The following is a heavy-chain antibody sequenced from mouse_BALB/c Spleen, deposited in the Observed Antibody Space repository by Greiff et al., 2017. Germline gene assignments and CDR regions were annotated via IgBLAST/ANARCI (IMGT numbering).Heavy chain of an antibody. CDR3: ARSPSYYGSSSYAMDY. J-gene: IGHJ4*01. CDR1: GDSITSGY. V-gene: IGHV3-8*02. Sequence: EVHLVESGPSLVKPSQTLSLTCSVTGDSITSGYWNWIRKFPGNKLEYMGYISYSGSPYYNPSLKSRISITRDTSKNQYYLQLNSVTTEDTATYYCARSPSYYGSSSYAMDYWGQGTSVTVSS. D-gene: IGHD1-1*01. CDR2: ISYSGSP.